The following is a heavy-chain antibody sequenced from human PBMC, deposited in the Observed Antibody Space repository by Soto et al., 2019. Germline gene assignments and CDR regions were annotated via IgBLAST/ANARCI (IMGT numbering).Heavy chain of an antibody. CDR3: ARGSSSWPYFFDY. Sequence: PSETLSLTCTVSGGSISSYYWSWIRQPPGKGLEWIGYIYYSGSTYYNPSLKSRVTISGDTSKNQFSLKLSSVTDADTAVYYCARGSSSWPYFFDYWGQGTLVTVSS. CDR2: IYYSGST. J-gene: IGHJ4*02. CDR1: GGSISSYY. D-gene: IGHD6-13*01. V-gene: IGHV4-59*12.